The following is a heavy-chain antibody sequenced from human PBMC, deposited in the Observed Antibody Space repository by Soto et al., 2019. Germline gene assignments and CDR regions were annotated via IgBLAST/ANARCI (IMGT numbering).Heavy chain of an antibody. Sequence: GGSLRLSCAASGFTFSSYAMHWVRQAPGKGLEWVAVISYDGSNKYYADSVKGRFTISRDNSKNTLYLQMNSLRAEETAVYYCARAAGKFVVVPAAIGGWFDHWGQGTLVTVSS. D-gene: IGHD2-2*01. J-gene: IGHJ5*02. CDR1: GFTFSSYA. CDR2: ISYDGSNK. V-gene: IGHV3-30-3*01. CDR3: ARAAGKFVVVPAAIGGWFDH.